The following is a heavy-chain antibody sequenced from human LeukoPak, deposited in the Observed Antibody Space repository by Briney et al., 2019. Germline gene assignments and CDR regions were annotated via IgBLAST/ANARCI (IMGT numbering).Heavy chain of an antibody. Sequence: GASVKVSCKASGYTFTNYGITWVRQAPGQGLEWMGIINPSGGSTSYAQKFQGRVTMTRDTSTSTVYMELSSLRSEDTAVYYCARGRAPNYYDSSGYSSFDYWGQGTLVTVSS. CDR3: ARGRAPNYYDSSGYSSFDY. CDR1: GYTFTNYG. V-gene: IGHV1-46*01. CDR2: INPSGGST. D-gene: IGHD3-22*01. J-gene: IGHJ4*02.